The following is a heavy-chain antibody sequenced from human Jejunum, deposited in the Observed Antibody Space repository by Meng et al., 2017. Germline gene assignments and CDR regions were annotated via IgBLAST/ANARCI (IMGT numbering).Heavy chain of an antibody. CDR2: INPDGSNP. CDR3: TNDRLNH. Sequence: EVALVESGGGLAQPGGSLRLSCAGSGFTFTDHWMHWVRQGPGKGLVWVSRINPDGSNPTYADSVKGRFTISRDNAKNTVYLQMNSLRAEDTAVYYCTNDRLNHWGQGALVTVSS. V-gene: IGHV3-74*02. CDR1: GFTFTDHW. J-gene: IGHJ1*01. D-gene: IGHD1-1*01.